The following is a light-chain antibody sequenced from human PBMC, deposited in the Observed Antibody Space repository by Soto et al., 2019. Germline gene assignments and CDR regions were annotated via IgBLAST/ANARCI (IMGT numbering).Light chain of an antibody. Sequence: QSVLTQPPSASGTPGPSANTSCPGRNSDVGGYNYVSWYQQYPCKAPKLMIYEVSKRPSVFPDRFSGSKSGTTDSLTVSGLQAEDEAEYYYSSYGDSHPKVFATETKVTVL. CDR3: SSYGDSHPKV. CDR1: NSDVGGYNY. J-gene: IGLJ1*01. V-gene: IGLV2-8*01. CDR2: EVS.